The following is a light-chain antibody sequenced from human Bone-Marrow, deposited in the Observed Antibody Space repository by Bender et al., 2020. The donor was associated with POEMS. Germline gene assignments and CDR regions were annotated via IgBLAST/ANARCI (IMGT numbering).Light chain of an antibody. CDR3: QSYDNSLGGWV. CDR2: EVT. J-gene: IGLJ3*02. V-gene: IGLV2-18*02. CDR1: NDDIVNFKR. Sequence: QSALTQPPSVSGSPGQSVTISCTGTNDDIVNFKRVSWYQQPPGTAPKLIIYEVTHRPSGVPDRFSGSKSGTSASLAITGLQAEDEGDYYCQSYDNSLGGWVFGGGTKLTVL.